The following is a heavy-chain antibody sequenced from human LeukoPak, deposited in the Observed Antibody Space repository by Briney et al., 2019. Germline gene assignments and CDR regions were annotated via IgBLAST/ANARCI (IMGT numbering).Heavy chain of an antibody. D-gene: IGHD1-26*01. CDR2: ISGSGGST. Sequence: PGGSLRLSCAASGFTFSSYAMSWVRQAPGKGLEWVSAISGSGGSTYYADSVKGRFTISRDNSKNTLYLRMNSLRAEDTAVYYCAKDYESGSYYYFDYWGQGTLVTVSS. V-gene: IGHV3-23*01. J-gene: IGHJ4*02. CDR3: AKDYESGSYYYFDY. CDR1: GFTFSSYA.